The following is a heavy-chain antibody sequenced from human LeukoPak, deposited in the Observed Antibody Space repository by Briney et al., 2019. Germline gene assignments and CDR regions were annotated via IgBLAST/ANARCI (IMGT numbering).Heavy chain of an antibody. J-gene: IGHJ6*02. CDR1: GYTFTGYY. V-gene: IGHV1-2*02. CDR3: ARAGIAAPEYYYYYGMDV. D-gene: IGHD6-13*01. CDR2: INPNSGGT. Sequence: ASVKVSCKASGYTFTGYYMHWVRQAPGQGLEWMGWINPNSGGTNYAQKFQGRVTMTRDTSISTAYMELSRLRSDDTAVYYCARAGIAAPEYYYYYGMDVWGQGTTVTVSS.